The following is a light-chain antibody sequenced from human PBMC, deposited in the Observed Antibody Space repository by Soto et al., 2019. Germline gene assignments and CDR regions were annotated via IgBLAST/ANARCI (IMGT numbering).Light chain of an antibody. J-gene: IGKJ5*01. Sequence: EIVLTQSPATLSLSPGERATLSCRTSQSVSSYLAWYQQKPGQAPRLLIYGAFNRATGIPARFSGSGSGADFTLPISSLEPEDFAIYYCQQRNTWPPVTFGQGTRLEIK. CDR3: QQRNTWPPVT. CDR1: QSVSSY. CDR2: GAF. V-gene: IGKV3-11*01.